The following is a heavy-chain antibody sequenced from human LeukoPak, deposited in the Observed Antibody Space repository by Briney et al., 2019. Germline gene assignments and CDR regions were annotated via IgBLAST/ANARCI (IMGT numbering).Heavy chain of an antibody. J-gene: IGHJ4*02. CDR1: GGSISSYY. V-gene: IGHV4-59*01. Sequence: PSETLSLTCTVSGGSISSYYWSWIRQPPGKGLEWIGYIYYSGSTNYNPSLKSRVTISVDTSKNQFSLKLSSVTAADTAVYYCARGEAHYAGSADYWGQGTQVTVSS. D-gene: IGHD2-2*01. CDR2: IYYSGST. CDR3: ARGEAHYAGSADY.